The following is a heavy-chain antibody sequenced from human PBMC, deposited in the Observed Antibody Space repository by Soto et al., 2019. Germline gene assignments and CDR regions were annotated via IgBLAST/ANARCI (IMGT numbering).Heavy chain of an antibody. Sequence: PGESLKISCQGSEYSFTSYWIAWVRQMPGKGLEWMGIIYPGDSDTRYSPSFQGQVTISADKSISTAYLQWSSLKASDTAMYYCARRQGGYCSSTACMGWFDPWGQGTLVTVS. D-gene: IGHD2-2*01. CDR3: ARRQGGYCSSTACMGWFDP. CDR2: IYPGDSDT. J-gene: IGHJ5*02. V-gene: IGHV5-51*01. CDR1: EYSFTSYW.